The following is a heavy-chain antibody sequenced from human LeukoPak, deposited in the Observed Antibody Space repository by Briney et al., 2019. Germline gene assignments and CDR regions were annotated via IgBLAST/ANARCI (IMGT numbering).Heavy chain of an antibody. CDR3: ARDRLIWRGYLDY. Sequence: GSLRLSCAAFGFTFSTDIMNWLRQAPAKGLEWVSYIRTSSITIYYADSVKGRLTISKDNATNSRYLQMNSLRAEDTAVYYFARDRLIWRGYLDYWGQGTLVTVSS. CDR2: IRTSSITI. CDR1: GFTFSTDI. D-gene: IGHD3-3*01. J-gene: IGHJ4*02. V-gene: IGHV3-48*01.